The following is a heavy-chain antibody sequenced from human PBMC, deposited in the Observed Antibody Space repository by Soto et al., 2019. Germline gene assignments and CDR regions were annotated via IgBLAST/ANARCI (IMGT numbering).Heavy chain of an antibody. D-gene: IGHD4-4*01. J-gene: IGHJ4*02. Sequence: PSETLSLTCAVSGGSISSGGYSWSWIRQPPGKGLEWIGYIYHSGSTNYNPSLKSRVTISVDTSKNQFSLKLTSVTAADTAVYYCARHRRTTVAKFYFDNWGQGALVTVSS. V-gene: IGHV4-30-2*01. CDR2: IYHSGST. CDR3: ARHRRTTVAKFYFDN. CDR1: GGSISSGGYS.